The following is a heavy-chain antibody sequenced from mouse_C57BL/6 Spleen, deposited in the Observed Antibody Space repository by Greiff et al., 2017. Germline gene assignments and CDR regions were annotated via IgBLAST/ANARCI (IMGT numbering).Heavy chain of an antibody. CDR3: AISGPYFDY. CDR1: GFTFSDYG. D-gene: IGHD4-1*01. CDR2: ISSGSSTI. Sequence: EVQLVESGAGLVKPGGSLKLSCAASGFTFSDYGMHWVRQAPEQGLEWVAYISSGSSTIYYADTVKGRFTISRDNAKNTLFLQLTSLRSEDTARYYCAISGPYFDYWGQGTTLTVSS. J-gene: IGHJ2*01. V-gene: IGHV5-17*01.